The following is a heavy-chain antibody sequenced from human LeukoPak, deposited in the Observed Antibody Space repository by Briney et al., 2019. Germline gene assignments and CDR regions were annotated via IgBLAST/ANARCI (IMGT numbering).Heavy chain of an antibody. CDR3: ARGRGGINAYDAFDI. CDR2: ISYDGSNK. V-gene: IGHV3-30-3*01. Sequence: GRSLRLSCAASGFTFSSYAMHWVRQAPGKGLEWVAVISYDGSNKYYADSVKGRFTISRDNSKNTLYLQMNSLRAEDTAVYYCARGRGGINAYDAFDIWGQGTMVTVSS. J-gene: IGHJ3*02. D-gene: IGHD3-16*01. CDR1: GFTFSSYA.